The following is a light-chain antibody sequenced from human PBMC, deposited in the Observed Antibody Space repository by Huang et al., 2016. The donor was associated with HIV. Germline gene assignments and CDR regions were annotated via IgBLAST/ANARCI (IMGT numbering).Light chain of an antibody. J-gene: IGKJ4*01. CDR2: KVS. CDR3: MQGTHWPLT. Sequence: DVVMTQSPLSLPVTLGQPASISCRASQSLVHSDGNTYLNWFHQRPGQCPRRLIYKVSNRDAGVPDRDSGSGSGTDFTQKISRVEAEDVGVYYCMQGTHWPLTFGGGTEVGIK. CDR1: QSLVHSDGNTY. V-gene: IGKV2-30*02.